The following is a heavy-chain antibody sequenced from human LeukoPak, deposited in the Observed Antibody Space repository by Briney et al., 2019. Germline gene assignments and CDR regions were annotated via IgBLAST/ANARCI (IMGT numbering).Heavy chain of an antibody. Sequence: GGSLRLSCAASGFTFSSYSMNWVRQAPGKGLEWVSSISSSSSYIHYADSVKGRFTISRDNAKNSLYLQMNSLRAEDTAVYYCARSITMIVVVAFDIWGQGTMVTVSS. J-gene: IGHJ3*02. CDR1: GFTFSSYS. V-gene: IGHV3-21*01. CDR3: ARSITMIVVVAFDI. D-gene: IGHD3-22*01. CDR2: ISSSSSYI.